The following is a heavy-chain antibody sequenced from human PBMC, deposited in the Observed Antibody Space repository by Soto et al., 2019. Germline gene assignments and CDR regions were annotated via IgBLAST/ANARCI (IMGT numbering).Heavy chain of an antibody. CDR1: GFTFSNAW. Sequence: GGSLRLSCAASGFTFSNAWMSWVRQAPGKGLEWVGRIKSKTDGGTTDYAAPVKGRFTISRDDSKNTLYLQMNSLKTEDTAVYYCTTVRNNYVWGSYRYYGMDVWGQGTTVTVSS. V-gene: IGHV3-15*01. J-gene: IGHJ6*02. CDR3: TTVRNNYVWGSYRYYGMDV. D-gene: IGHD3-16*02. CDR2: IKSKTDGGTT.